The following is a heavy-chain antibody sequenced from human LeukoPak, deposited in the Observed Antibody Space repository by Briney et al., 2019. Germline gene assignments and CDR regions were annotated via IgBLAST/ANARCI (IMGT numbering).Heavy chain of an antibody. V-gene: IGHV4-59*08. CDR1: GGSISSYY. CDR3: ARRKSSGYYSYYFDY. D-gene: IGHD3-22*01. Sequence: SETLSLTCTVSGGSISSYYWSWIRPPPGKGLEWIGYIYYSGSTNYNPSLKSRVTISVDTSKNQFSLKLSSVTAADTAVYYCARRKSSGYYSYYFDYWGQGTLVTVSS. J-gene: IGHJ4*02. CDR2: IYYSGST.